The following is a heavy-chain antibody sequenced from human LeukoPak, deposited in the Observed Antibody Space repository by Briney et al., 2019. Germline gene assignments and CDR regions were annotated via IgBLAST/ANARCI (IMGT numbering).Heavy chain of an antibody. D-gene: IGHD6-19*01. CDR1: GFTFSSYA. CDR3: AKGQYSRGWDANFDY. Sequence: QTGGSLRLSCAASGFTFSSYAMSWVRQAPGKGLEWVSAISGSGGSTYYADSVTGRFTISRDNSKNMLYLQMSSLRAADTAVYYYAKGQYSRGWDANFDYWGQGTLVTVSS. CDR2: ISGSGGST. J-gene: IGHJ4*02. V-gene: IGHV3-23*01.